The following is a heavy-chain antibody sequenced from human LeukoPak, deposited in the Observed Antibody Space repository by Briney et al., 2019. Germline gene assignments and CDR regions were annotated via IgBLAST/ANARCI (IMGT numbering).Heavy chain of an antibody. J-gene: IGHJ4*02. CDR2: IKQDGSEK. Sequence: PGGSLRLSCVASGFSFNTYRMTWVRPAPGKGREWAANIKQDGSEKQHVDSVKGRFAISRDNAKKSLYLQINTLRAEDTAVYYCVRGPHIAATSYWGQGTLVTVSS. CDR1: GFSFNTYR. D-gene: IGHD6-25*01. CDR3: VRGPHIAATSY. V-gene: IGHV3-7*03.